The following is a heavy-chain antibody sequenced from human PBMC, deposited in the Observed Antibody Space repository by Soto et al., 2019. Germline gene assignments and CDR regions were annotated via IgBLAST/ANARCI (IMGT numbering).Heavy chain of an antibody. D-gene: IGHD1-26*01. CDR1: GFTFSSYG. V-gene: IGHV3-30*03. Sequence: PGGSLSLSCAASGFTFSSYGMHWVRQAPGKGLEWVAVMSYDGSNKYYADSVKGRFTISRDNSKNTLYLQMNSLRAEDTAVYYCARELAWATVDYWGQGTLVTVSS. CDR3: ARELAWATVDY. J-gene: IGHJ4*02. CDR2: MSYDGSNK.